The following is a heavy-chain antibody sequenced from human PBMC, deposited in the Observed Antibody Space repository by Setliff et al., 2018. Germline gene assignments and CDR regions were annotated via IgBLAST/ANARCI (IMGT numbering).Heavy chain of an antibody. CDR1: GGTFSSYG. D-gene: IGHD3-22*01. Sequence: SVKVSCKASGGTFSSYGISWVRQAPGQGLEWLGGTIPNFGTTNYAQEFQGRVTIIADESTSTAYMELSSLRFEDTAVYYCARDHGPDSSGYYSFDYWGQGTLVTVSS. J-gene: IGHJ4*02. CDR2: TIPNFGTT. V-gene: IGHV1-69*13. CDR3: ARDHGPDSSGYYSFDY.